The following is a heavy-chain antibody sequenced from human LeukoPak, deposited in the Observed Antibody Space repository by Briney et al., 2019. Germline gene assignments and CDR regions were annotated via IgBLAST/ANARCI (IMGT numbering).Heavy chain of an antibody. V-gene: IGHV3-30*18. CDR1: GFTFSSYA. D-gene: IGHD2-15*01. J-gene: IGHJ4*02. Sequence: GGSLRLSCAASGFTFSSYAIHWVRQAPGKGLEWVAVISYNGRTTYCADSVKGLFTISRDNSKNTVYLQLNSLGAEDTAVYSCAKEYCSGGCHEDYFDYWGQGTPVTVSS. CDR3: AKEYCSGGCHEDYFDY. CDR2: ISYNGRTT.